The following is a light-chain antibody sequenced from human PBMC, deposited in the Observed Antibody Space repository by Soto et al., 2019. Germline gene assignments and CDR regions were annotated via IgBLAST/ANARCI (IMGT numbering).Light chain of an antibody. J-gene: IGLJ2*01. V-gene: IGLV1-36*01. CDR3: AAWDDSLNGVV. CDR2: YDD. CDR1: SSKIGNNA. Sequence: QSVLTQPPSVSEAPRQRGTISCSCSSSKIGNNAVNWYQELPGKAPKLLIYYDDLLPSGVSDRFSGSKSGTSASLGISGLLSEDEADYYCAAWDDSLNGVVFGGGTKLTVL.